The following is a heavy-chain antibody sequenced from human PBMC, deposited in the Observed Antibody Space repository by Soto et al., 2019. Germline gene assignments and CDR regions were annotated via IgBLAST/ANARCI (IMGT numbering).Heavy chain of an antibody. CDR3: AKDKGPDCACAFDY. CDR2: INGGNGPT. J-gene: IGHJ4*02. CDR1: GFTFSHYT. V-gene: IGHV3-23*01. Sequence: EVQLLESGGDLVQPGGSLRLSCAASGFTFSHYTMSWVRQLPGKGLEWVSGINGGNGPTYYADSVKGRFTISRDNSQNTLYLQMNSLRVGDTAIYYCAKDKGPDCACAFDYWGQGNLVTGSS. D-gene: IGHD2-21*01.